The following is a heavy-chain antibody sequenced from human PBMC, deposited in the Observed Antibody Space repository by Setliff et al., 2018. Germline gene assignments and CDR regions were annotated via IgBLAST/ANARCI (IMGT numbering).Heavy chain of an antibody. CDR1: GYTFTSYD. CDR2: MNPNSGNT. Sequence: GASVKVSCKASGYTFTSYDINWVRQATGQGLEWMGWMNPNSGNTGYAQKFQGRVTMTRNTSISTAYMELSSLRSDDTAVYYCAREVGPLWFGALDYYYYYYGMDVWGQGTTVTVSS. CDR3: AREVGPLWFGALDYYYYYYGMDV. D-gene: IGHD3-10*01. V-gene: IGHV1-8*01. J-gene: IGHJ6*02.